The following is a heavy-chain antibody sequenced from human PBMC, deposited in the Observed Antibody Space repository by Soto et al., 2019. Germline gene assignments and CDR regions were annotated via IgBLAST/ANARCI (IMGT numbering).Heavy chain of an antibody. CDR2: ISYDGSNK. V-gene: IGHV3-30*18. CDR3: AKDPSGSGWYNYYYYYGMDV. J-gene: IGHJ6*02. Sequence: GGSLRLSCAASGSTFSSYGMHWVRQAPGKGLEWVAVISYDGSNKYYADSVKGRFTISRDNSKNTLYLQMNSLRAEDTAVYYCAKDPSGSGWYNYYYYYGMDVWGQGTTVTVSS. D-gene: IGHD6-19*01. CDR1: GSTFSSYG.